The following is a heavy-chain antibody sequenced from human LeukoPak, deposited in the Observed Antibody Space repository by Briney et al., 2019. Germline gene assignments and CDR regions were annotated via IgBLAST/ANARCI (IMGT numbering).Heavy chain of an antibody. Sequence: GGSLRLSCAASGFTFSSYAMHWVRQAPGKGLEWVAVISYDGSKKYYADSVKGRFTISRDNSKNTLYLQMNSLRAEDTAVYYCARGEGLGTTNGGYYFAYWGQGSLVIVSS. CDR1: GFTFSSYA. J-gene: IGHJ4*02. CDR2: ISYDGSKK. CDR3: ARGEGLGTTNGGYYFAY. V-gene: IGHV3-30-3*01. D-gene: IGHD1-26*01.